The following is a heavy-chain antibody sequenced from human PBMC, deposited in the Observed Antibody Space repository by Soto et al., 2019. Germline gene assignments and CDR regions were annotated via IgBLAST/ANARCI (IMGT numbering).Heavy chain of an antibody. J-gene: IGHJ4*02. V-gene: IGHV3-23*01. CDR1: GFTFSSYA. CDR3: AKRGSGSQFDY. Sequence: EVQLLESGGGLVQPGGSLRLSCAASGFTFSSYAMSWVRQAPGRGLEWVSVISGSGGSTYYADSVKGRFTISRDNSKNPLYLQMNSLRAEDTAVYYCAKRGSGSQFDYGGQGTLVSVSS. CDR2: ISGSGGST. D-gene: IGHD1-26*01.